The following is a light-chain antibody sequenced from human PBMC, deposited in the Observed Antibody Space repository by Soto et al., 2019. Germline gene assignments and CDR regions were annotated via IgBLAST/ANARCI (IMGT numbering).Light chain of an antibody. Sequence: QSALTQPASVSGSPGQSITISCTGTSSDVGSYNLVSWYQQLPGKAPKVLIYEGNKRPSGISGRFSFSKSGNTASLTISGLQAEDEAHYYCCSYARGRIWVFGGGTKVTVL. CDR3: CSYARGRIWV. CDR2: EGN. V-gene: IGLV2-23*01. CDR1: SSDVGSYNL. J-gene: IGLJ3*02.